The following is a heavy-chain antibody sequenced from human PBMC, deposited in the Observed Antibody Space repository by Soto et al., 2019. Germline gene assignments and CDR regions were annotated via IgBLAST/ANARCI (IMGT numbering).Heavy chain of an antibody. J-gene: IGHJ6*02. Sequence: QVQLVQSGAEVKKPGASVKVSCKASGYTFTSYDINWVRQATGQGLEWMGWMNPNSGNTGYAQKFQGRVTMTRNTSMITASMGLSSLRSEDAAVYYCARPRSGSYYYGMDVWGQGTAVTVSS. D-gene: IGHD3-3*01. V-gene: IGHV1-8*01. CDR1: GYTFTSYD. CDR2: MNPNSGNT. CDR3: ARPRSGSYYYGMDV.